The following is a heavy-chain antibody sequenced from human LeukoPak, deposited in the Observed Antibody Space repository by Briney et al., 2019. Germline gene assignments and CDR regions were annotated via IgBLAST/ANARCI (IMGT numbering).Heavy chain of an antibody. D-gene: IGHD3-3*01. CDR2: ISSSSSYI. CDR3: AKGAVLRFLEWLPSYFDY. V-gene: IGHV3-21*01. Sequence: GGSLRLSCAASGFTFSSYSMNWVRQAPGKGLEWVSSISSSSSYIYYADSVKGRFTISRDNAKNSLYLQMNSLRAEDTAVYYCAKGAVLRFLEWLPSYFDYWGQGTLVTVSS. J-gene: IGHJ4*02. CDR1: GFTFSSYS.